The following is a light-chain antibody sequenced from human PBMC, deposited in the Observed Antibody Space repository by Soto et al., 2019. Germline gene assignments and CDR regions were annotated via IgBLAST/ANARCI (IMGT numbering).Light chain of an antibody. CDR1: QNIADY. CDR2: SSS. Sequence: DIQMTQSPSSLSASAGDTVTITCRARQNIADYLSWYQQKPGKAPNLLMYSSSILHDGVSSRFSGDGSGTAFTLTITGLQPEDFATYYCRQTFTTHITFGGGTTVAVK. CDR3: RQTFTTHIT. J-gene: IGKJ4*01. V-gene: IGKV1-39*01.